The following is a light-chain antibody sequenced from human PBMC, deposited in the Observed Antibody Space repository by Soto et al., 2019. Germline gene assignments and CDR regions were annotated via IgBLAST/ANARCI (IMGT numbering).Light chain of an antibody. CDR1: QSVNTN. CDR2: GAS. CDR3: QQYNNWPSWT. J-gene: IGKJ1*01. V-gene: IGKV3-15*01. Sequence: EIVLTQSPGTLSLSPWERATLSCRASQSVNTNFAWYQQKPGQAPRLLIYGASTRATGIPARFSGSGSGTEFTLTISSLQSEDFAVYYCQQYNNWPSWTFGQGTKVDIK.